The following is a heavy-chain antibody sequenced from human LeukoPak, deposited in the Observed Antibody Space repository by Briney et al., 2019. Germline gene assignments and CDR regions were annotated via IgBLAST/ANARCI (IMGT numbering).Heavy chain of an antibody. D-gene: IGHD3-10*01. V-gene: IGHV3-48*04. J-gene: IGHJ4*02. Sequence: GGSLRLSCAASGFTFSSYSMNWVRLAPGKGLEWISYISTSSKTIYYADSVKGRFTISRDNAKNSLHLQMNSLRADDTAFYYCARGPLDLDFGEFFFDYWGQGTLVTVSS. CDR3: ARGPLDLDFGEFFFDY. CDR2: ISTSSKTI. CDR1: GFTFSSYS.